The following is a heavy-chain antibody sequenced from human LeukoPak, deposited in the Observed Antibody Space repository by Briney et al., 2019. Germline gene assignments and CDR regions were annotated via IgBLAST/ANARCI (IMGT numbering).Heavy chain of an antibody. CDR1: GDSINGLDL. D-gene: IGHD3-22*01. CDR3: AGLVGRYSSGLYYYYFDY. J-gene: IGHJ4*02. V-gene: IGHV4-4*02. CDR2: MYLSGTT. Sequence: SETLSLTCTVSGDSINGLDLWSWVRQPPGKGLEWIGEMYLSGTTHSNPSVKSRVTISIDKSKNQFFLNLSSATAADTAVYYCAGLVGRYSSGLYYYYFDYWGQGTLVTVSS.